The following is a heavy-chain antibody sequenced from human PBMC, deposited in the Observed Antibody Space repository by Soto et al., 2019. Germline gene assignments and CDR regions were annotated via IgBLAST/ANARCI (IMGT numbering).Heavy chain of an antibody. CDR2: VKQDGSEK. CDR3: ARDSDYGEDYYYGLDV. CDR1: GFIFSNDW. J-gene: IGHJ6*02. V-gene: IGHV3-7*01. Sequence: VSMRLSCVASGFIFSNDWMSWVGQAPWKGLEWVANVKQDGSEKYYVDSVKGRFTISRDNAKNSLYLQMNSLRAEDTAVYYCARDSDYGEDYYYGLDVWGQGSTVTVSS. D-gene: IGHD4-17*01.